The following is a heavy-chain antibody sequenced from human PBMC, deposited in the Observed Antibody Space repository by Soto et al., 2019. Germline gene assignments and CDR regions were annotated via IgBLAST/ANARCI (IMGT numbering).Heavy chain of an antibody. Sequence: ASVKVSCKASGYTFTGYYMHWVRQAPGQGLEWMGWINPNSGGTNYAQKFQGRATMTRDTSISTAYMELSRLRSDDTAVYYCARDSSAMAEKNAFDIWGQGTMVTVSS. J-gene: IGHJ3*02. V-gene: IGHV1-2*02. CDR1: GYTFTGYY. D-gene: IGHD5-18*01. CDR3: ARDSSAMAEKNAFDI. CDR2: INPNSGGT.